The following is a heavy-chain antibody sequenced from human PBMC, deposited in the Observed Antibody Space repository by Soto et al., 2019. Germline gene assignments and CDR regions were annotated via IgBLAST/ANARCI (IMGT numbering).Heavy chain of an antibody. D-gene: IGHD1-26*01. J-gene: IGHJ5*02. CDR3: AKGRRVGIRSPLDL. CDR1: GFTFSHFA. V-gene: IGHV3-23*01. CDR2: ISGSGSRT. Sequence: EMQLLETGGALVPPGESLRLSCAASGFTFSHFAMSWVRQRPGKGLEWISGISGSGSRTYDADSVQGRFTIARDNPNSTLYLQMDSLRVEDTAVYYCAKGRRVGIRSPLDLWGQGTLVNVSS.